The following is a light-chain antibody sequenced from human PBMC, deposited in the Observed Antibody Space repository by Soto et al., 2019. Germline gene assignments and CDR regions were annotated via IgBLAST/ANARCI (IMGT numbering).Light chain of an antibody. V-gene: IGKV3-11*01. Sequence: EIVLTQSPGTLSLSPGERATLSCRASQSVFNYLAWYQQKPGQAPRLLIYDASDRATGIPAGFSGSGSGTEFTLTISSLQSEDFAVYYCQQYNNWPPTFGQGTKVDIK. J-gene: IGKJ1*01. CDR2: DAS. CDR3: QQYNNWPPT. CDR1: QSVFNY.